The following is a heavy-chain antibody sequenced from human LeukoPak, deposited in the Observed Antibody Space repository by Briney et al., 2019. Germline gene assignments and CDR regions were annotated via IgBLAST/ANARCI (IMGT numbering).Heavy chain of an antibody. J-gene: IGHJ6*02. CDR3: AKDSQYYYGPMDV. Sequence: GGSLRLSCAASGFTFDDYAMHWVRQPAGKGLEWVSGISWNSGTIGYADSVKGRFTISRDNAKNSLYLQMNSLRAEDTALYYCAKDSQYYYGPMDVWGQGTTVTVSS. CDR1: GFTFDDYA. CDR2: ISWNSGTI. V-gene: IGHV3-9*01. D-gene: IGHD3-10*01.